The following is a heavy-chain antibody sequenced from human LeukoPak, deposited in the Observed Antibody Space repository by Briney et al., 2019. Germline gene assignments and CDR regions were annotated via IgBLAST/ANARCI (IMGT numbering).Heavy chain of an antibody. CDR3: ARQAADIDAFDI. Sequence: SETLSLTCTVSSGSISSYYWSWIRQPPGKGLEWIGYIYYSGSTNYNPSLKSRVTISVDTSKNQFSLKLSSVTAADTAVYYCARQAADIDAFDIWGQGTMVTVSS. J-gene: IGHJ3*02. D-gene: IGHD6-13*01. CDR1: SGSISSYY. V-gene: IGHV4-59*01. CDR2: IYYSGST.